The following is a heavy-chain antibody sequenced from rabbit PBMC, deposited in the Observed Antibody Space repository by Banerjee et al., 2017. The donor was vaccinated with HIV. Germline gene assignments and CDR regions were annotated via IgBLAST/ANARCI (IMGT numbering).Heavy chain of an antibody. CDR1: GFSFSSTSY. CDR3: ARDNGSSSGFYFNL. CDR2: IYAGGSGGT. Sequence: QSLEESGGDLVKPGASLTLTCTASGFSFSSTSYMCWVRQAPGKELEWIACIYAGGSGGTYYASWAKGRFTISKTSLTTVTLQMTSLTAADTATYFCARDNGSSSGFYFNLWGPGTLVTVS. J-gene: IGHJ4*01. D-gene: IGHD1-1*01. V-gene: IGHV1S40*01.